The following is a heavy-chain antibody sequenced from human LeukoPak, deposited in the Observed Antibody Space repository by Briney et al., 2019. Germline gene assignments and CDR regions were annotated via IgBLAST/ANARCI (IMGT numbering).Heavy chain of an antibody. CDR1: GASISSYY. Sequence: PSETLSLTCTVSGASISSYYWSWIRPPPGKGLEWIGYICNSGRTNYNPSLKSRVTISVDTSKNQFSLRLNSVTAADTAVYYCARGHSNCSPTSCYFPSDYWGQGTLVTVSS. J-gene: IGHJ4*02. V-gene: IGHV4-59*01. CDR2: ICNSGRT. D-gene: IGHD2-2*01. CDR3: ARGHSNCSPTSCYFPSDY.